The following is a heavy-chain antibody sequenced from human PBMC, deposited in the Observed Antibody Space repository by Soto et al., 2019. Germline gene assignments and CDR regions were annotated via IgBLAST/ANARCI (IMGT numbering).Heavy chain of an antibody. CDR1: GGPISSSGYY. V-gene: IGHV4-31*03. Sequence: SETLSLTCSVSGGPISSSGYYCTWIRQHPGKGLEWIGYVYYSGSTYYNPSLKSRVTISVDTSRNQFSLNLRSVTAADTAAYYSALASAGYYHFDNWGQGNPVTVSS. CDR3: ALASAGYYHFDN. CDR2: VYYSGST. J-gene: IGHJ4*02. D-gene: IGHD3-22*01.